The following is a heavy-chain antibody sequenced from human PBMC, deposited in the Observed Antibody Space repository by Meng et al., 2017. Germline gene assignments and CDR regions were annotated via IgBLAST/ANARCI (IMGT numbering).Heavy chain of an antibody. CDR2: INPNSGGT. J-gene: IGHJ4*02. V-gene: IGHV1-2*06. CDR3: ARDQCSGGSCYGDY. Sequence: VTLVQAWGCGKKPGASGSVPCKPYGYSFTGYYRHWVRQAPVQGLEWKGRINPNSGGTNYEQKFQGRVTMTRDTSISTAYMELSRLRSDDTAVYYCARDQCSGGSCYGDYWGQGTLVTVSS. D-gene: IGHD2-15*01. CDR1: GYSFTGYY.